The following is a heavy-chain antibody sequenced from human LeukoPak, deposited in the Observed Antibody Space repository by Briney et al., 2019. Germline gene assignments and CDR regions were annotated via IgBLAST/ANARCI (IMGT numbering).Heavy chain of an antibody. J-gene: IGHJ6*02. CDR2: IYYSGST. CDR3: ASGKYYDSSGYYAGMDV. CDR1: GGSISSSSYY. D-gene: IGHD3-22*01. V-gene: IGHV4-39*01. Sequence: SETLSLTCTVAGGSISSSSYYWGWIRQPPGKGLEWIGSIYYSGSTYYNPSLKSRVTISVDTSKSQFSLKLSSVTAADTAVYYCASGKYYDSSGYYAGMDVWGQGTTVTVSS.